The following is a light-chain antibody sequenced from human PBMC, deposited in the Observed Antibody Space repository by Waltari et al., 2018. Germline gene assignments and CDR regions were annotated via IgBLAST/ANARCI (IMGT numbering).Light chain of an antibody. CDR2: YDK. V-gene: IGLV3-21*04. CDR3: QVWDSNNDHWV. J-gene: IGLJ3*02. Sequence: SYVVTQAPSVSVAPGTTARITCGGNKIGRKSVNWYRQKPGQAPVLVMYYDKDRPSGIPERFSGSNSGNTATLIISRVEAGDEADYYCQVWDSNNDHWVFGGGTRLTV. CDR1: KIGRKS.